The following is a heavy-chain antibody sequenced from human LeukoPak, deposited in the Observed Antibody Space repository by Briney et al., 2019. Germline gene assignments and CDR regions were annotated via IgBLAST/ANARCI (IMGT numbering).Heavy chain of an antibody. CDR2: ISISRYK. CDR3: ASRGSILWFGELGPYYYYYMDV. CDR1: WFTYHSYS. V-gene: IGHV3-21*01. J-gene: IGHJ6*03. Sequence: GGSVTLSCAASWFTYHSYSMNGVGPAPAKGLAGVASISISRYKYHAEPVTRRFTNSRDNAKNSLYLQMNSLRAEDTAVYYCASRGSILWFGELGPYYYYYMDVWGKGTTVTISS. D-gene: IGHD3-10*01.